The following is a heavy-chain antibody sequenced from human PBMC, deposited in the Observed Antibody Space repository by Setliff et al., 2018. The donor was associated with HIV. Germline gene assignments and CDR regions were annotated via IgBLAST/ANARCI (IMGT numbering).Heavy chain of an antibody. D-gene: IGHD4-17*01. J-gene: IGHJ4*02. V-gene: IGHV4-34*01. CDR1: GDSLGDFY. CDR3: AIFFVTSVTTQDH. CDR2: LNDRGHI. Sequence: PSETLSLTCAMYGDSLGDFYWNWIRQAPGKGLEWIVELNDRGHINYNPSLKSRVTISQDTSKRQFSLRMTSVTAADTAVYYCAIFFVTSVTTQDHWGQGTLVTVSS.